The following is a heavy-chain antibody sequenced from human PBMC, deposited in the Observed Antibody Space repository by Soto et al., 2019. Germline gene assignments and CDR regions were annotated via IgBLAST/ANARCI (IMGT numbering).Heavy chain of an antibody. CDR3: ARRGYYDFWSGYYDY. J-gene: IGHJ4*02. D-gene: IGHD3-3*01. CDR1: GGSISSYY. CDR2: IYYSGST. Sequence: ETLSLTCTVSGGSISSYYWSWIRQPPGKGLEWIGYIYYSGSTNYNPSLKSRVTISVDTSKNQFSLKLSSVTAADTAVYYCARRGYYDFWSGYYDYWGQGTLVTVSS. V-gene: IGHV4-59*08.